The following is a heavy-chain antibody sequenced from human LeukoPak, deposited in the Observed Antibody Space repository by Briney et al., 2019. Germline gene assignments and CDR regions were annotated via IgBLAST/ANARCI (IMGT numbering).Heavy chain of an antibody. CDR2: IKQDGSEK. D-gene: IGHD2-15*01. V-gene: IGHV3-7*01. CDR1: GFTFSSYW. J-gene: IGHJ5*02. Sequence: PGGSLRLSCAASGFTFSSYWMSWVRQAPGKGLEWVANIKQDGSEKYYVDSVKGRFTISRDNAKNSLYLQMNSLRAEDTAVYYCARDIVVVVAATPEPSRYNWFDPWGQGTLVTVSS. CDR3: ARDIVVVVAATPEPSRYNWFDP.